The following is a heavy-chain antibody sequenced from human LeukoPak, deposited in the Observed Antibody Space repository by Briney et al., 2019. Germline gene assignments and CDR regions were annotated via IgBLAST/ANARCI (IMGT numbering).Heavy chain of an antibody. Sequence: SETLSLTCTVSGGSINGYYWTWIRQPPGKGLEWIGYISDSGSTNYNPSLKSRVTMSVDSSNTEFSLRLNSVTAADTAVYYCARVFRGAVTSNWFDPCGQGTLVTVSS. CDR1: GGSINGYY. D-gene: IGHD4-17*01. CDR2: ISDSGST. CDR3: ARVFRGAVTSNWFDP. J-gene: IGHJ5*02. V-gene: IGHV4-59*01.